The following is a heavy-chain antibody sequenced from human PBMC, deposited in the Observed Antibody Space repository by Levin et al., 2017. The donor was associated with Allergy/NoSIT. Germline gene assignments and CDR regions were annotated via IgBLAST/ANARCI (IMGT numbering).Heavy chain of an antibody. CDR1: GFTFSSFS. D-gene: IGHD3-3*01. Sequence: GGSLRLSCAASGFTFSSFSMNWVRQTPGKGLEWIAYITSSSGTISYADSVKGRFTISRDNAGNSLFLQMNSLREEDTAVYYCARRFLGHVEFWLDHWGQGTLVTVSS. V-gene: IGHV3-48*02. CDR3: ARRFLGHVEFWLDH. J-gene: IGHJ4*02. CDR2: ITSSSGTI.